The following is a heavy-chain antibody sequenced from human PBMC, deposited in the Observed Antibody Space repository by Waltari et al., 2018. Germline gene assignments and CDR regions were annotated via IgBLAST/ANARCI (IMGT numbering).Heavy chain of an antibody. J-gene: IGHJ6*02. CDR2: INHSGLT. V-gene: IGHV4-38-2*01. D-gene: IGHD3-10*01. Sequence: QVQLQESGPRLVTPSETLSLNCAVPGYSISSGYSWDWIRQPPGKGLEWMGTINHSGLTYYNPSLKSRVTISVDTSKNHFSLEMRSVTAADTAVYYCARGGGLLRGVSGYGYGMDVWGQGTTVTVSS. CDR3: ARGGGLLRGVSGYGYGMDV. CDR1: GYSISSGYS.